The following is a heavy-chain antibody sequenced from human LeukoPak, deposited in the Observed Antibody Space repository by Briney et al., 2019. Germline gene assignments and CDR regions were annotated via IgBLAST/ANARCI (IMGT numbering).Heavy chain of an antibody. J-gene: IGHJ4*02. D-gene: IGHD4-17*01. V-gene: IGHV4-59*08. Sequence: PSETLSLTCTVSGGSISSYYWSWIRQPPGKGLEWIGYIYYSGSTNYNPSLKSRVTVSVDTSKNQFSLKLSSVTAADTAVYYCARHPIYGDYFDYWGQGTLVTVSS. CDR3: ARHPIYGDYFDY. CDR2: IYYSGST. CDR1: GGSISSYY.